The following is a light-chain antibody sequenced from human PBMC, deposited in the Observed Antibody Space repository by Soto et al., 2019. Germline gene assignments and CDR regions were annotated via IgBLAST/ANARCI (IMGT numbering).Light chain of an antibody. Sequence: EIALTQSPGTLSLSPGERATLSCRASQSVSSSYLAWYQQKPGQAPRLLIYGASNRATGIPDRFSGSGSGTDFTLTISRLEPGDFAVYYCKQYGSSPKTFGQGTKVEIK. V-gene: IGKV3-20*01. J-gene: IGKJ1*01. CDR3: KQYGSSPKT. CDR1: QSVSSSY. CDR2: GAS.